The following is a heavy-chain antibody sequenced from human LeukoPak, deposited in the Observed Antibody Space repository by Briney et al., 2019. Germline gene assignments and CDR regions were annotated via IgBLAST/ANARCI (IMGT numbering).Heavy chain of an antibody. CDR1: GGSISSSSSY. Sequence: PSETLSLTCTVSGGSISSSSSYWGWIRQPPGKGLEWIGSIYYSGSSYYNPSLKSRVTISVDTSKSQFSLKLSSVTAADTAVYFCATLVSTRYYFDYWGQGTLVTVSS. V-gene: IGHV4-39*07. J-gene: IGHJ4*02. CDR3: ATLVSTRYYFDY. D-gene: IGHD5/OR15-5a*01. CDR2: IYYSGSS.